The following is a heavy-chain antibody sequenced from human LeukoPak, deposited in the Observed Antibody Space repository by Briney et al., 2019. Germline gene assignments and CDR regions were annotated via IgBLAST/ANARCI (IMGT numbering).Heavy chain of an antibody. Sequence: GGSLRLSCAASGFTFSSYRMHWVRQGPGKGLVWVSRINSDGSSTDYADSVKGRFTISRDNAKNTLYLQMNSLRAEDTAVYYCARIGYSNGWYYFDYWGQGTLVTVSS. CDR2: INSDGSST. D-gene: IGHD6-19*01. V-gene: IGHV3-74*01. CDR3: ARIGYSNGWYYFDY. J-gene: IGHJ4*02. CDR1: GFTFSSYR.